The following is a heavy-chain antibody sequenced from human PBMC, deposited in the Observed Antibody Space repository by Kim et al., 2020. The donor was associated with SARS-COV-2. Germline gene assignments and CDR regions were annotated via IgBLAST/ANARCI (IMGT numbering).Heavy chain of an antibody. J-gene: IGHJ3*02. V-gene: IGHV3-30*01. CDR3: ARGLAAAGFDAFDI. Sequence: AHSVKGRFTISRDNSKNTRYLQMNSLRAEDTAVYYCARGLAAAGFDAFDIWGQGTMVTVSS. D-gene: IGHD6-13*01.